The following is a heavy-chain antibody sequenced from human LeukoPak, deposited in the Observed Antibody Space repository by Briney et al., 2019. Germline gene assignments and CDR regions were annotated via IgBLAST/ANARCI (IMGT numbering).Heavy chain of an antibody. D-gene: IGHD3-10*01. V-gene: IGHV1-46*01. Sequence: ASVKVSCKASGHTFTSYYMHWVRQAPGQGLEWMGIINPSGGSTSYAQKFQGRVTMTRDTSTSTVYMELSSLRSEDTAVYYCATERKLLWFGEFIDAFDIWGQGTMVTVSS. CDR3: ATERKLLWFGEFIDAFDI. CDR2: INPSGGST. J-gene: IGHJ3*02. CDR1: GHTFTSYY.